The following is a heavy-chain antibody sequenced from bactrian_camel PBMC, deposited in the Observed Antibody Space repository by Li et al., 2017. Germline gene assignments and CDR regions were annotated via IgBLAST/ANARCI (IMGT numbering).Heavy chain of an antibody. D-gene: IGHD7*01. V-gene: IGHV3S10*01. CDR1: GFTFSSYD. CDR2: INPDGGT. J-gene: IGHJ4*01. Sequence: VQLVESGGGLVQPGGSLRLSCAASGFTFSSYDMSWVRLAPGKGLEWVSGINPDGGTYYADSVKGRFTISRDNAKDTLYLQMDSLKPEDTAMYYCVADGRMKGDRWSAWGLCGQGTQVTVS.